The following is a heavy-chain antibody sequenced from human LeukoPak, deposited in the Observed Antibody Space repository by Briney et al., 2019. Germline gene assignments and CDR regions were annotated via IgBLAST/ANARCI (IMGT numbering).Heavy chain of an antibody. CDR3: ARGIRGATRSDFDY. J-gene: IGHJ4*02. V-gene: IGHV3-23*01. CDR1: GFTFSDYA. Sequence: GGSLRLACAASGFTFSDYAMSWVRQAPGKGLVWVSGISGGGRSTYYADSVKGRFTISRDNSKNTLYLQMNSLRAEDTAVYYCARGIRGATRSDFDYWGQGTLVTVSS. D-gene: IGHD1-14*01. CDR2: ISGGGRST.